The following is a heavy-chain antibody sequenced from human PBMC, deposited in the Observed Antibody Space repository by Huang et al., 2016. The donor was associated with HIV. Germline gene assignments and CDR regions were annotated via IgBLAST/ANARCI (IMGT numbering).Heavy chain of an antibody. V-gene: IGHV3-23*01. D-gene: IGHD6-13*01. CDR2: ISGGGGST. CDR1: GFPFSSYA. J-gene: IGHJ4*02. Sequence: EVQLLESGGGLVQPGGSLRLSCAASGFPFSSYAMGWVRQAPGKGLEWVSVISGGGGSTYYADSVKGRFTISRDNSKNTLYLQMNSLRAEDAAVYYCAKDPYSSSWFDHFDYWGQGTLVTVSS. CDR3: AKDPYSSSWFDHFDY.